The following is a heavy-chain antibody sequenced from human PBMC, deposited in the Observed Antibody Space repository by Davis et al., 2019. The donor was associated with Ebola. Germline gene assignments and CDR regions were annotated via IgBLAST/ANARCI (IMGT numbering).Heavy chain of an antibody. Sequence: GGSLRLSCAASGFTFSGSAMHWVRQASGKGLEWVGRIRSKANSYATAYAASVKGRFTISRDDSKNTAYLQMNSLKTEDTAVYYCTSRIAAAGRSDYYYYYGMDVWGKGTTVTVSS. CDR1: GFTFSGSA. D-gene: IGHD6-13*01. CDR2: IRSKANSYAT. V-gene: IGHV3-73*01. J-gene: IGHJ6*04. CDR3: TSRIAAAGRSDYYYYYGMDV.